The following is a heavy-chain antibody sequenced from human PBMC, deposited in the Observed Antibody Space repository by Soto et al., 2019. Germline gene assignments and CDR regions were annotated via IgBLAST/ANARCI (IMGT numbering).Heavy chain of an antibody. V-gene: IGHV3-30-3*01. CDR1: GFTFSSYA. J-gene: IGHJ4*02. CDR3: ARDEVVITTWGGSHDY. CDR2: ISYDGSNK. Sequence: QVQLVESGGGVVQPGRSLRLSCAASGFTFSSYAMHWVRQAPGKGLEWVAVISYDGSNKYYADSVKGRFTISRDNSKNTLYLQMNSLRAEDTAVYYCARDEVVITTWGGSHDYWGQGTLVTVSS. D-gene: IGHD3-22*01.